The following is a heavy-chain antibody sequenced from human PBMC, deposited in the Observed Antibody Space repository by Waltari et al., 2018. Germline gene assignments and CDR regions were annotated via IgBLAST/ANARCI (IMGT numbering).Heavy chain of an antibody. CDR1: GYSISSGYY. V-gene: IGHV4-38-2*02. CDR3: ATELAFDY. Sequence: QVQLQESGPGLVKPSETLSLTCTISGYSISSGYYWGWIRQPPGKGLEWIGSIYHSGRTYYNPSLKSRVTISVDTSKNQFSLKLSSVTAADTAVYYCATELAFDYWGQGTLVTVSS. CDR2: IYHSGRT. D-gene: IGHD1-7*01. J-gene: IGHJ4*02.